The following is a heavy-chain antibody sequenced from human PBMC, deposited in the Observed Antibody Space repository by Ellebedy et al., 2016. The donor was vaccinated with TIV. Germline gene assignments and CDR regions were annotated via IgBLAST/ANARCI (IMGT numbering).Heavy chain of an antibody. J-gene: IGHJ2*01. CDR1: GFTFNTYS. CDR2: ISGDGDVT. V-gene: IGHV3-21*04. CDR3: ARRPRGGLPTHYWFFDL. Sequence: GESLKISXAASGFTFNTYSMNWVRQAPGKGLDWVSVISGDGDVTFYADSVKGRFTISRDNAKNSLYLQMNSLRAEDTAVYYCARRPRGGLPTHYWFFDLWGRGTLVTVSS. D-gene: IGHD1-26*01.